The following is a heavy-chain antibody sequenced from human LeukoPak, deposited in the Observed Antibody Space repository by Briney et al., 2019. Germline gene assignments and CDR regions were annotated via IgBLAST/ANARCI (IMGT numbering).Heavy chain of an antibody. V-gene: IGHV4-31*03. CDR1: GASFSSGDQY. CDR3: SRGLDSRKLGY. D-gene: IGHD3-22*01. Sequence: PSQTLSLTCTVPGASFSSGDQYWNWIRQSPGKGLEWIGSIHPSGMLYNNPSLESRVTISIDTSKNQFSLNLNSVTAADTAVYFCSRGLDSRKLGYWGQGTLVTVSS. CDR2: IHPSGML. J-gene: IGHJ4*02.